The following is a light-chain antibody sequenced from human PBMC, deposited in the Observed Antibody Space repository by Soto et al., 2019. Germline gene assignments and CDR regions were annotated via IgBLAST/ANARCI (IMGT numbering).Light chain of an antibody. Sequence: QPGSECRARGPRDPITCNGSSSNIGADYDVHWYQQLPGTAPRLLIYGNNNRPSGVPDRFSGSKSGTSASLAITGLQAEDEADYYCQSYDSSLSGYVYGTGTKVTVL. J-gene: IGLJ1*01. CDR3: QSYDSSLSGYV. CDR2: GNN. CDR1: SSNIGADYD. V-gene: IGLV1-40*01.